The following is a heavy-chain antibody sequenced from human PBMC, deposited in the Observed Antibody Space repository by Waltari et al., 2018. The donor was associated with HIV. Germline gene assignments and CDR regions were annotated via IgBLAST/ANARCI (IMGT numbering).Heavy chain of an antibody. D-gene: IGHD3-10*01. J-gene: IGHJ6*02. CDR3: TTGGPNGWPYYYYAVDA. Sequence: VHLVESGGGLVQPGGSLRLSCKASGFTFSNAWMTWVRQAPGKGLEWVGHVKSKTDGGTTDYAAPVKGRFIISRDDLTNTLFLQMNRLNFEDTGVYYCTTGGPNGWPYYYYAVDAWGQGTTVTVSS. V-gene: IGHV3-15*01. CDR2: VKSKTDGGTT. CDR1: GFTFSNAW.